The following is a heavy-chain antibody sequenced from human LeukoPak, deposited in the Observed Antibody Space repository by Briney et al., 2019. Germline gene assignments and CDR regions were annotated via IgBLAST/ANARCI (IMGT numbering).Heavy chain of an antibody. V-gene: IGHV4-39*01. CDR1: GGSISSSSYY. Sequence: PSETLSLTCTVSGGSISSSSYYWGWIRQPPGKGLEWIGSIYYSGSTYYNPSLKSRVTISVDTSKNQFSLKLSSVTAADTAVYYCARLPPGRTVDYWGQGTLVTVSS. J-gene: IGHJ4*02. CDR3: ARLPPGRTVDY. CDR2: IYYSGST.